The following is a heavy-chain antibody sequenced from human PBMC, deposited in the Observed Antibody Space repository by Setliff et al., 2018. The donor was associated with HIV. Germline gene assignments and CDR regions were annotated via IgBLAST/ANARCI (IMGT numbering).Heavy chain of an antibody. CDR2: ISAYNLNT. CDR3: ARAPTTDYGDYVDWYFDL. J-gene: IGHJ2*01. Sequence: ASVKVSCKASGYSFTGYHMHWVRQAPGQGLEWMGWISAYNLNTNYAQKFQGRVTMTTDTSASTAYMELSSLRSEDTAVYYCARAPTTDYGDYVDWYFDLWGRGTLVTVSS. CDR1: GYSFTGYH. D-gene: IGHD4-17*01. V-gene: IGHV1-18*04.